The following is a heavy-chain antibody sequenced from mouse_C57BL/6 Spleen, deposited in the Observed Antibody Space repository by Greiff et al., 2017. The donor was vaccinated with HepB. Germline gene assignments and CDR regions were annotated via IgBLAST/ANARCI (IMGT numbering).Heavy chain of an antibody. D-gene: IGHD1-1*01. J-gene: IGHJ2*01. Sequence: QVQLQQSGAELVRPGASVTLSCKASGYTFTDYEMHWVKQTPVHGLEWIGAIDPETGGTAYNQKFKGKAILTADKSSSTAYMELRSLTSEDSAVYYCTRYGAGKLLRSFDYWGQGTTLTVSS. CDR3: TRYGAGKLLRSFDY. V-gene: IGHV1-15*01. CDR1: GYTFTDYE. CDR2: IDPETGGT.